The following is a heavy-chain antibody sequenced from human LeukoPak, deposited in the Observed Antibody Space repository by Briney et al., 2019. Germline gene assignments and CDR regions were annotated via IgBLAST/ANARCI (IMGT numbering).Heavy chain of an antibody. CDR2: IIPIFGTA. Sequence: SVKVSCKASGGTFSSYAISWVRQAPGQGLEWMGGIIPIFGTADYTQKFQGRVTITTDESTSTAYMELSSLRSEDTAVYYCARGDYYGSGSYDYWGQGTLVTVSS. D-gene: IGHD3-10*01. V-gene: IGHV1-69*05. CDR1: GGTFSSYA. J-gene: IGHJ4*02. CDR3: ARGDYYGSGSYDY.